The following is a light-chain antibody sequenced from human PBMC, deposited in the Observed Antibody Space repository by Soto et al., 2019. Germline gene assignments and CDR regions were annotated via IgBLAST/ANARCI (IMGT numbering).Light chain of an antibody. Sequence: QSVLTQPASVSGSPGQSSTISCTGTSSDVGGYNYVSWYHQHPGKDPKLMIYEVSNRPSGVSDRFSGSKSGNKASLTISGLQAEDEADYYCSSYTSSSPRVFGGGTQLPVL. V-gene: IGLV2-14*01. CDR2: EVS. J-gene: IGLJ3*02. CDR1: SSDVGGYNY. CDR3: SSYTSSSPRV.